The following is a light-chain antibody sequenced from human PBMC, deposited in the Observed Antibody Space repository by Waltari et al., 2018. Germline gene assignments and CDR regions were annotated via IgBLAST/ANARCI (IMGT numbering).Light chain of an antibody. CDR3: QQYYNWPRVT. CDR1: QSVRDN. CDR2: GAS. Sequence: DIVMTQSPATLSVSPGEGATLSCRDSQSVRDNVAWYQHKAGQAPRLLIHGASTRATGIPARFSGSGSGTEFTLTITTLQSEDFAIYYCQQYYNWPRVTFGQGTRLEIK. V-gene: IGKV3-15*01. J-gene: IGKJ5*01.